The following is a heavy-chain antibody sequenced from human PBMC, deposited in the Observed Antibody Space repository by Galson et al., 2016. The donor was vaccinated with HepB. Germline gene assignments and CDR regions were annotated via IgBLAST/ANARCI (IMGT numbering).Heavy chain of an antibody. CDR1: GFKFDDYA. D-gene: IGHD3-3*01. J-gene: IGHJ6*02. V-gene: IGHV3-9*01. CDR2: ITWNSVSK. Sequence: SLRLSCAASGFKFDDYAMHWVRQAPGKGLEWVAGITWNSVSKVYSDAVKGRFTISRDNDRNSLYLRVSSLRPEDTALYYCAKDINYDFWSGRHGVDVWGLGTTVTVSS. CDR3: AKDINYDFWSGRHGVDV.